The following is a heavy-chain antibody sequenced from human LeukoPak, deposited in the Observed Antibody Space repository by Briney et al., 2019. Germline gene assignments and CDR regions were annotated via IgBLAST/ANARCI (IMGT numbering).Heavy chain of an antibody. CDR3: ATRTYYYDSSGYPVPNADY. CDR2: ISGSGGST. CDR1: GFTFSSYG. Sequence: GGSLRLSCAASGFTFSSYGMSWVRQAPGKGLEWVSAISGSGGSTYYADSVKGRFTISRDNSKNTLYLQMSSLRAEDTAVYYRATRTYYYDSSGYPVPNADYWGQGTLVTVSS. D-gene: IGHD3-22*01. J-gene: IGHJ4*02. V-gene: IGHV3-23*01.